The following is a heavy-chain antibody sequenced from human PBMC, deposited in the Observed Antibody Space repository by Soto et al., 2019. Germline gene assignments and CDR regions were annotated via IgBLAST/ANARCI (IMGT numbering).Heavy chain of an antibody. CDR1: GGSISSGGYY. Sequence: SETLSLTCTVSGGSISSGGYYWSWIRQHPGKGLEWIGYIYYSGSTYYNPSLKSRVTISVDTSKNQFSLKLSSVTAADTAVYYCARDPTAAGTFGNVYYGMDVWGQGTTVTVSS. D-gene: IGHD6-13*01. CDR2: IYYSGST. V-gene: IGHV4-31*03. CDR3: ARDPTAAGTFGNVYYGMDV. J-gene: IGHJ6*02.